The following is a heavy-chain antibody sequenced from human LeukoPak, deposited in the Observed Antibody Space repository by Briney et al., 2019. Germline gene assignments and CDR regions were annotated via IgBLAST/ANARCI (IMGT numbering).Heavy chain of an antibody. J-gene: IGHJ4*02. CDR1: GGSFSGYY. V-gene: IGHV4-34*01. Sequence: SETLSLTCAVYGGSFSGYYWSWIRQPPGKGLEWIGEINHSGSTNYNPSLKSRVTISVDTSKNQFSLKLSSVTAADTAVYYCARGSRFYSSSWYRVVFYFDYWGQGTLSPSPQ. CDR3: ARGSRFYSSSWYRVVFYFDY. D-gene: IGHD6-13*01. CDR2: INHSGST.